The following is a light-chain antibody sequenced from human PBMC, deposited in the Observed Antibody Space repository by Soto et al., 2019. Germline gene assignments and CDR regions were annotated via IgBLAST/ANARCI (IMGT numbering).Light chain of an antibody. CDR1: SSDVGGYNY. Sequence: QSVLTQPPSASGSPGQSVTISCTGTSSDVGGYNYVSWYQHHPGKVPRLMIYEVSKRPSGVPDRFSGSKSGNMASLTVSGLQAEDEADYYCSSYAGSNTDYVFGTGTKLTVL. V-gene: IGLV2-8*01. CDR2: EVS. J-gene: IGLJ1*01. CDR3: SSYAGSNTDYV.